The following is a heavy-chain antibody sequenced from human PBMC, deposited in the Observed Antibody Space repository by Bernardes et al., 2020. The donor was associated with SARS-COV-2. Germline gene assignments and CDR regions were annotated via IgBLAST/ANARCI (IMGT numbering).Heavy chain of an antibody. CDR3: ARGPSTFSLHYFDY. CDR1: GFTVSSNY. Sequence: GSLRLSCAASGFTVSSNYMSWVRQAPGKGLEWVSVIYSGGSTYYADSVKGRFTISRDNSKNTLYLQMNSLRAEDTAVYYCARGPSTFSLHYFDYWGQGTLVTVSS. V-gene: IGHV3-66*01. D-gene: IGHD3-16*01. J-gene: IGHJ4*02. CDR2: IYSGGST.